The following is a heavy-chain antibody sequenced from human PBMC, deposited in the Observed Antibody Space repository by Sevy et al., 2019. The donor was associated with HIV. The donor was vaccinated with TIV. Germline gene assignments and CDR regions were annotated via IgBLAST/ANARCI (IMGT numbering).Heavy chain of an antibody. CDR2: IWNDRSNK. V-gene: IGHV3-33*01. CDR1: GFTFSIYG. CDR3: ASLPNNYYDISGSSGDDAFDI. Sequence: GGSLRLSCAAYGFTFSIYGMHWVRQAPGKGLEWVAVIWNDRSNKHYADSVKGRFTISRDNAKNTLGLQMNSLRVEDTAVYYCASLPNNYYDISGSSGDDAFDIWGQGTRVTVSS. D-gene: IGHD3-22*01. J-gene: IGHJ3*02.